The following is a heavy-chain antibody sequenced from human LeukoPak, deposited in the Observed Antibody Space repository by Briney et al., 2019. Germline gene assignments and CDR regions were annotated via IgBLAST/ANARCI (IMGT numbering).Heavy chain of an antibody. Sequence: ASVKVSCKASGYTFTSYGISWVRQAPGQGLEWMGWISAYNGNTNYAQKLQGRVTMTTDTSTSTAYMELRSLRSDDTAVYYCARGRFYGSGSSSYYFDYWGQGTLVTVSS. J-gene: IGHJ4*02. CDR2: ISAYNGNT. CDR1: GYTFTSYG. V-gene: IGHV1-18*01. D-gene: IGHD3-10*01. CDR3: ARGRFYGSGSSSYYFDY.